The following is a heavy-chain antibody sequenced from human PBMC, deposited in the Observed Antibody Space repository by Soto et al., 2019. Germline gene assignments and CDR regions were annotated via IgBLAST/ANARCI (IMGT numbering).Heavy chain of an antibody. CDR2: IVPIFGTR. V-gene: IGHV1-69*05. D-gene: IGHD3-22*01. CDR1: GGTFSRYS. Sequence: SVKVSCKRSGGTFSRYSISWVRQAPGQGLEWMGGIVPIFGTRNYAQKFQDRVTITTDESATTAHMELSNLRSEDTAVYYCARPYEGGYSSNHHYYYALDVWGQGTAVTVSS. CDR3: ARPYEGGYSSNHHYYYALDV. J-gene: IGHJ6*02.